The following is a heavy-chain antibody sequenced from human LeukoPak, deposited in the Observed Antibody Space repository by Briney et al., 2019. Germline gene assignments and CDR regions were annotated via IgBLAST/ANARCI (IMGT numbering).Heavy chain of an antibody. D-gene: IGHD2-8*01. CDR3: TREGVY. J-gene: IGHJ4*02. Sequence: PSETLSLTCTVSGGSISSYYWSWIRQPAGKGLGWIGRISSSGSTNYNPSLKSRVTMSVDTSKNQFSLKLNSVTAAGTAVYYCTREGVYWGQGTLVTVSS. CDR2: ISSSGST. CDR1: GGSISSYY. V-gene: IGHV4-4*07.